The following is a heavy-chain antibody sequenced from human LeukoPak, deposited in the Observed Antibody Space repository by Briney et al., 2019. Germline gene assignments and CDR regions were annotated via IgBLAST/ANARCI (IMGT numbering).Heavy chain of an antibody. Sequence: ASVKVSCKASGGTFSSYAISWVRQAPGQGLEWMGGIIPIFGTANYAQKFQGRVTITADESTSTAYMELSSLRSEGTAVYYCALRYCSGGSCYHLDYWGQGTLVTVSS. V-gene: IGHV1-69*13. CDR1: GGTFSSYA. CDR2: IIPIFGTA. D-gene: IGHD2-15*01. J-gene: IGHJ4*02. CDR3: ALRYCSGGSCYHLDY.